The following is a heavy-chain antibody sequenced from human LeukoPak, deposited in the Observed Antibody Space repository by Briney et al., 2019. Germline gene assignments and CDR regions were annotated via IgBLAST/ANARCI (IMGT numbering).Heavy chain of an antibody. CDR3: ARGGYCSGETTCSSTFDY. D-gene: IGHD2-15*01. J-gene: IGHJ4*02. V-gene: IGHV3-20*04. CDR1: GVTVSSNY. Sequence: PGGSLRLSCAASGVTVSSNYMSWVRQAPGKGLQWVSGIIWNGGSTEYADSVRGRFTISRDNAKSSLYLQMNGLRAEDTALCYCARGGYCSGETTCSSTFDYWGQGALVTVSP. CDR2: IIWNGGST.